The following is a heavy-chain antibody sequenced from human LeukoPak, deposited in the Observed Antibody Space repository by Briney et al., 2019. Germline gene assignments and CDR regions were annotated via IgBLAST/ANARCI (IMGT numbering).Heavy chain of an antibody. CDR3: AKFFLGSCYAGSCYDDFDY. J-gene: IGHJ4*02. CDR2: ISAGGGTT. D-gene: IGHD2-15*01. CDR1: GFTFNNYA. Sequence: GGSLRLSCAASGFTFNNYAMSWVRQAPGKGLEWVSGISAGGGTTKYGDSVKGRFTISRDNSKSTLYVQMNNLRAEDTAIYYCAKFFLGSCYAGSCYDDFDYWGQGTLVTVSS. V-gene: IGHV3-23*01.